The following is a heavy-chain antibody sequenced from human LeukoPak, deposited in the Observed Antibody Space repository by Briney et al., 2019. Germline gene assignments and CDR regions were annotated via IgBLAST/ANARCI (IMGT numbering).Heavy chain of an antibody. CDR2: IIPILGIA. D-gene: IGHD2-2*02. V-gene: IGHV1-69*04. CDR3: ALRGCSSTSCYSLDKYYFDY. J-gene: IGHJ4*02. Sequence: GASVKVSCKASGGTFSSYAISWVRQAPGQGLEWMGRIIPILGIANYAQKFQGRVTITADKSTSTAYMELSSLRSEDTAVYHCALRGCSSTSCYSLDKYYFDYWGQGTLVTVSS. CDR1: GGTFSSYA.